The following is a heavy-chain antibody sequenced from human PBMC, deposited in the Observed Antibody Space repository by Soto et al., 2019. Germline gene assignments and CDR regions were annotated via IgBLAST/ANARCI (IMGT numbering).Heavy chain of an antibody. Sequence: GASVKVSCKAPGYTFTSYGISWVRQAPGQGLEWMGGIIPIFGTANYAQKFQGRVTITADESTSTAYMELSSLSSEDTAVYYCARDYDSSGYYYNYYYYGMDVWGQGTTVTVSS. CDR1: GYTFTSYG. CDR3: ARDYDSSGYYYNYYYYGMDV. J-gene: IGHJ6*02. V-gene: IGHV1-69*13. D-gene: IGHD3-22*01. CDR2: IIPIFGTA.